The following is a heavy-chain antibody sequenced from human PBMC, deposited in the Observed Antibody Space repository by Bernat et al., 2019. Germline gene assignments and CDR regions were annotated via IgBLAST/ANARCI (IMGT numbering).Heavy chain of an antibody. D-gene: IGHD5-12*01. V-gene: IGHV4-39*01. CDR3: ARRAGGYDFLDY. Sequence: QLQLQESGPGLVKPSETLSLTCSVSGGPISGGNSCWDWIRQPPGKGLEWIGSIYYGVNTYHNSSLKSRVTISVDTSKSQFSLKLSSVTAADTAVYYCARRAGGYDFLDYWGQGTRVTVSS. J-gene: IGHJ4*02. CDR1: GGPISGGNSC. CDR2: IYYGVNT.